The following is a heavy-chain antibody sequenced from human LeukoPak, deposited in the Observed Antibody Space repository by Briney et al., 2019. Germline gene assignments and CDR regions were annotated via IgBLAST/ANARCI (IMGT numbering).Heavy chain of an antibody. CDR2: ISGSGGST. CDR1: GFIFSTSW. Sequence: GGSLRLSCAASGFIFSTSWMSWVRQAPGKGLEWVSAISGSGGSTYYADSVKGRFTISRDNSKNTLYLQMNSLRAEDTAVYYCARAVYMDVWGKGTTVTISS. J-gene: IGHJ6*03. CDR3: ARAVYMDV. V-gene: IGHV3-23*01.